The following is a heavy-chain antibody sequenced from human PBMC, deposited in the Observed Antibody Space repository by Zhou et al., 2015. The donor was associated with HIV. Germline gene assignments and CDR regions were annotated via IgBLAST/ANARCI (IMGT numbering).Heavy chain of an antibody. CDR2: INAANGNT. Sequence: QVLLLQPGAEERRPGASVTVSCKASGYTFDRYAIHWVRQAPGQRLEWMGWINAANGNTKYSQNFQGRVAITRDTSASAAYMELTRLKSEDTAVYFCARGSTPYDNGDYCQFWGQEPRSPSPQ. V-gene: IGHV1-3*05. D-gene: IGHD4-17*01. CDR1: GYTFDRYA. J-gene: IGHJ4*01. CDR3: ARGSTPYDNGDYCQF.